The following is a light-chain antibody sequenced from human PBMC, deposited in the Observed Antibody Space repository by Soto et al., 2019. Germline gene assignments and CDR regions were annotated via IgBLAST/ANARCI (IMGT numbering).Light chain of an antibody. J-gene: IGLJ3*02. CDR1: SSDVGSYNL. CDR2: EGN. V-gene: IGLV2-23*01. CDR3: CSYAGSSTWV. Sequence: QSALTPPASVSGSPGQSITISCTGTSSDVGSYNLVSWYQQHPGKAPKLMIYEGNERPSGVSNRFSGSKSGNTASLTISGLQAEDEADYYCCSYAGSSTWVFGGGTKVTVL.